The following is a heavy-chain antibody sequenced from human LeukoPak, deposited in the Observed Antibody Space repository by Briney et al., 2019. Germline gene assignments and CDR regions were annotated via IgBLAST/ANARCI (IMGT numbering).Heavy chain of an antibody. CDR2: ISSSSTTI. CDR3: ARDPADD. CDR1: GFTFSDYN. V-gene: IGHV3-48*02. J-gene: IGHJ4*02. Sequence: GSPRLSCAASGFTFSDYNMNWVRQAPGKGLEWVSYISSSSTTIYYADSVKGRFTISRDNAKNSLYLQMNSLRDEDTAVYYCARDPADDWGQGTLVTVSS.